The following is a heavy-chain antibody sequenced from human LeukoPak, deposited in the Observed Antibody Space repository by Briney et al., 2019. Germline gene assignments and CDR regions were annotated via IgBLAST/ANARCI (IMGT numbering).Heavy chain of an antibody. Sequence: SETLSLTCAVYGGSFSGYYWSWIRQPPGKGLEWIGEINHSGSTNYNPSLKSRVTISIDTSKNQFSLKLSSVTAADTAVYYCARDLRGSSYAFDIWGQGTMVTVSS. CDR2: INHSGST. J-gene: IGHJ3*02. V-gene: IGHV4-34*01. D-gene: IGHD6-19*01. CDR1: GGSFSGYY. CDR3: ARDLRGSSYAFDI.